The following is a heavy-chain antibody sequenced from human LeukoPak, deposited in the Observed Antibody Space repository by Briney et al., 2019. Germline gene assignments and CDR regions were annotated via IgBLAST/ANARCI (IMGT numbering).Heavy chain of an antibody. CDR1: GGSISSSPYY. CDR3: ASRKLGNDY. Sequence: SETLSLTCTVSGGSISSSPYYWGWIRQPPGKGLEWIGYIYHTGSTSYSPSLKSRVTISADTSQNQFSLKLSSVTAADTAVYYCASRKLGNDYWGQGTLVTVSS. CDR2: IYHTGST. V-gene: IGHV4-61*05. D-gene: IGHD7-27*01. J-gene: IGHJ4*02.